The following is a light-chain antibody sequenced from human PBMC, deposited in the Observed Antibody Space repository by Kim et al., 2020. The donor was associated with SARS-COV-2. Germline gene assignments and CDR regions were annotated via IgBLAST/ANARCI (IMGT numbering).Light chain of an antibody. Sequence: EPSSFSCRSSQSLLYSDGHNYLSWYVQKPGQSPQVLIYLGSNRASGVPDRFSGSGSGTDFTLKISKVEAEDVGIYYCMQALQLPLTFGQGTKLEI. CDR3: MQALQLPLT. V-gene: IGKV2-28*01. CDR2: LGS. CDR1: QSLLYSDGHNY. J-gene: IGKJ1*01.